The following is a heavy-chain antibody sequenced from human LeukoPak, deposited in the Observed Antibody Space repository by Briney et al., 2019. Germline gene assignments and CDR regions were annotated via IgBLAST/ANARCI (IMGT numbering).Heavy chain of an antibody. CDR2: IYYSGST. CDR1: GGSIGRYY. V-gene: IGHV4-59*08. CDR3: ARQHSGYDSYFDY. D-gene: IGHD5-12*01. Sequence: SETLSLTCTVSGGSIGRYYWSWIRQPPGKGLEWIGYIYYSGSTNYNPSLKSRVTLIVDTSKNQFSLSLSSVTAADTAVYYCARQHSGYDSYFDYWGQGTLVTVSS. J-gene: IGHJ4*02.